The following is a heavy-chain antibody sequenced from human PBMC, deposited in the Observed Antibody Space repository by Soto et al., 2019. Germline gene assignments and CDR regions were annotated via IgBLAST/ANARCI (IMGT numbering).Heavy chain of an antibody. Sequence: EVQLVESGGGLVQPGVSLRLSCVASGFTFSSYSLNWVRQAPGKGLEWVSYISSSSGTIYYADSVKGRFTISRDNAENSLYLQMNSLRDDDTAVYYCAREDPWSANPDDMDVWGQGTTVTVSS. CDR1: GFTFSSYS. V-gene: IGHV3-48*02. D-gene: IGHD3-3*01. CDR3: AREDPWSANPDDMDV. J-gene: IGHJ6*02. CDR2: ISSSSGTI.